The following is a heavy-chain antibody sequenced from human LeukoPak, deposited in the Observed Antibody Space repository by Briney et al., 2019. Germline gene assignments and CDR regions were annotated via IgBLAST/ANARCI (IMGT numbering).Heavy chain of an antibody. D-gene: IGHD6-6*01. CDR3: ARGGAARLHFQN. Sequence: SETLSLTCTVSGGSIRSSYYYWGWIRQPPGTGLEWIGYIYHSGSTNYNPSLQSRVTISVDTSKNQFSLNLNSVTAADTAVYYCARGGAARLHFQNWGQGTLVTVSS. V-gene: IGHV4-61*05. CDR2: IYHSGST. CDR1: GGSIRSSYYY. J-gene: IGHJ1*01.